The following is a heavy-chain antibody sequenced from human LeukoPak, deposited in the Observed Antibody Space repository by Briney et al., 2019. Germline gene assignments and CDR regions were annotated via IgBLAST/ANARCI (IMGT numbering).Heavy chain of an antibody. CDR3: ARDPYSSGWYKDAFDI. D-gene: IGHD6-19*01. Sequence: GGSLRLSCAASGFTFSSYSMNWVRQAPGKGLEWVSSISGSSSYINYADSVKGRFTISRDNAQNSLFLQLNSLRAEDTAVYYCARDPYSSGWYKDAFDIWGQGSMVTVSS. J-gene: IGHJ3*02. CDR1: GFTFSSYS. CDR2: ISGSSSYI. V-gene: IGHV3-21*01.